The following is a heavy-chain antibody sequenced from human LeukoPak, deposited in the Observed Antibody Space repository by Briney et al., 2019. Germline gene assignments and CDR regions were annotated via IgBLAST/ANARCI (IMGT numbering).Heavy chain of an antibody. Sequence: GGSLRLSCAASGFTFSYYTMYWVRQAPGKGLEWVSIIGISGGGIHYADSVKGRFTISRDNSKNTLYLQMNSLRAEDTAVYYCAKDQSGSYPFDAFDIWGQGTMVTVSS. CDR2: IGISGGGI. J-gene: IGHJ3*02. CDR3: AKDQSGSYPFDAFDI. CDR1: GFTFSYYT. D-gene: IGHD1-26*01. V-gene: IGHV3-23*01.